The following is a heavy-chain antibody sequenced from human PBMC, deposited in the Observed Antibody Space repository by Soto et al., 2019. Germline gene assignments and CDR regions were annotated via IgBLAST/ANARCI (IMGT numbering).Heavy chain of an antibody. Sequence: SQTLSLTCAISGDSVSSNSAAWNWIRQSPSRGLEWLGRTYYRSKWHNDYAVSVKSRITINPDTSKNQFSLQLNSVTPEDTAVYYCARDRDSWNYSLRYYYYGMDVWGQGTTVTVSS. CDR2: TYYRSKWHN. D-gene: IGHD1-7*01. J-gene: IGHJ6*02. V-gene: IGHV6-1*01. CDR3: ARDRDSWNYSLRYYYYGMDV. CDR1: GDSVSSNSAA.